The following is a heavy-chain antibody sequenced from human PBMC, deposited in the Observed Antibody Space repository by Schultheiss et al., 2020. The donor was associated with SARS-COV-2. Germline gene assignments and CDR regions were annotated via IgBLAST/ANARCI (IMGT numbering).Heavy chain of an antibody. CDR2: ISDSGST. V-gene: IGHV4-59*01. J-gene: IGHJ5*02. D-gene: IGHD5-18*01. Sequence: SQTLSLTCAVYGGSFSGYYWSWIRQPPGKGLEWIGYISDSGSTNYNPSLKSRVTISVDTSKNQFSLKLSSVTAADTAVYYCARSLTAMGEFDPWGQGTLVTVSS. CDR3: ARSLTAMGEFDP. CDR1: GGSFSGYY.